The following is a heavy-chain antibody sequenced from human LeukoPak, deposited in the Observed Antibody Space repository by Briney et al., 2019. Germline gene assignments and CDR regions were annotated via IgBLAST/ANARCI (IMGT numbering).Heavy chain of an antibody. J-gene: IGHJ4*02. V-gene: IGHV3-30*01. D-gene: IGHD6-13*01. CDR3: ARDLYSSSWYYFDY. CDR2: ISYDGSNK. Sequence: GGSLRLSCAASGFTFSSYAMHWVRQAPGKGLEWVAVISYDGSNKYYADSVKGRFTISRDNSKNTLYLQMNSLRAEDTAVYYCARDLYSSSWYYFDYWGQGTLVTVSS. CDR1: GFTFSSYA.